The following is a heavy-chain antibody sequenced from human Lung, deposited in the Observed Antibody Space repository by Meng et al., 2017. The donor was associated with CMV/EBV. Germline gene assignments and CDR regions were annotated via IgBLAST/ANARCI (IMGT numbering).Heavy chain of an antibody. CDR1: GFTFSDYS. CDR3: ARGIRRRDELWNWRRSRNNVFYIDS. J-gene: IGHJ4*02. CDR2: ISVTGSQI. V-gene: IGHV3-21*05. Sequence: GESXKISCAASGFTFSDYSLNWVRQAPGKGLECVSFISVTGSQIYYADSVKGQFTISRDNAQNSLYLQMNSLRGDDTAVYYCARGIRRRDELWNWRRSRNNVFYIDSXGQGXLVTVSS. D-gene: IGHD1/OR15-1a*01.